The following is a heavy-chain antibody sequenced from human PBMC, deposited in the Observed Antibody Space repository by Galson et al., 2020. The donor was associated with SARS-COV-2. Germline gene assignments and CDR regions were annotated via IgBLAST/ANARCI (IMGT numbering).Heavy chain of an antibody. D-gene: IGHD3-22*01. Sequence: ASETLSLTCTVSGGSITTYYWGWIRQPPGKGLEWIASISSSGNTNYNPSLKSRVTISLDTSKNQFSLKLTSVTAADTAVYYCARRGHYYDTVGYYYFDYWGQGTLVTVSS. CDR2: ISSSGNT. CDR3: ARRGHYYDTVGYYYFDY. V-gene: IGHV4-59*01. J-gene: IGHJ4*02. CDR1: GGSITTYY.